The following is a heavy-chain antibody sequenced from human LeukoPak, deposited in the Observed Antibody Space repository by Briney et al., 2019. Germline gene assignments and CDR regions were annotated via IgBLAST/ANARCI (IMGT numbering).Heavy chain of an antibody. D-gene: IGHD5-24*01. CDR2: INPSGGST. CDR3: ATVGRWLQLGNWFDP. Sequence: ASVKVSCKASGYTFTSYYMYWVRQAPGQGLEWMGIINPSGGSTSYAQKFQGRVTMTRDTSTSTVYMELSSLRSEDTAVYYCATVGRWLQLGNWFDPWGQGTLVTVSS. CDR1: GYTFTSYY. V-gene: IGHV1-46*01. J-gene: IGHJ5*02.